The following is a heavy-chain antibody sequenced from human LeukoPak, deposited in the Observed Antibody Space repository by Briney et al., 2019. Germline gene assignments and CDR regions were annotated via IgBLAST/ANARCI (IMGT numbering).Heavy chain of an antibody. J-gene: IGHJ5*02. D-gene: IGHD2-2*01. CDR3: ARCSVPAAILWFDP. CDR1: GYSISSGYY. V-gene: IGHV4-38-2*01. Sequence: SETLSLTCAVSGYSISSGYYWGWIRQPPGKGLEWIGSIYRSGSTYYNPSLKSRVTISVDTSKNQFSLKLSSVTAADTAVYYCARCSVPAAILWFDPWGQGTLVTVSS. CDR2: IYRSGST.